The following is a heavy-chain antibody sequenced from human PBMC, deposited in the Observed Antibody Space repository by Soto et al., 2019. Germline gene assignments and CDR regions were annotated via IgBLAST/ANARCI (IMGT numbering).Heavy chain of an antibody. V-gene: IGHV4-4*02. CDR1: GGSISSSNW. D-gene: IGHD2-21*01. J-gene: IGHJ4*02. CDR3: AASGGWFGGDFDY. CDR2: NYYTGNSGSA. Sequence: QVQLQESGPGLVKPSGTLSLTCAVSGGSISSSNWWSWVRQPPGKGLEWVGENYYTGNSGSANYSPSLKSRVTISLDKSKNQLSLKLTSVAAADTAVYFCAASGGWFGGDFDYWGQGTLVTVSS.